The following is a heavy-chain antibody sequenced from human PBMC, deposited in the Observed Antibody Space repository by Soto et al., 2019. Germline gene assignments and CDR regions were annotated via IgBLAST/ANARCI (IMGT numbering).Heavy chain of an antibody. D-gene: IGHD3-10*01. CDR3: ASAYGSGSYRLEYYYGMDV. CDR2: INAGNGNT. V-gene: IGHV1-3*01. CDR1: GYTFTSSA. J-gene: IGHJ6*02. Sequence: ASVKVSCKASGYTFTSSAVHWVRQAPGQRLEWMGWINAGNGNTKYSQKFQGRVTITRDTSASTAYMELSSLRSEDTAVYYCASAYGSGSYRLEYYYGMDVWGQGTTVTVSS.